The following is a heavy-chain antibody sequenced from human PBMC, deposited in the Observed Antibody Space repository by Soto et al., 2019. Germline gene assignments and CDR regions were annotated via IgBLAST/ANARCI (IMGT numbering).Heavy chain of an antibody. Sequence: EVQLLESGGGLVQPGGSLRLSCAASGFTFNTYAMNWVRQAPGKGLEWVSSITNSGGSTYYADSVKGRFTISRDNSKNTLYLQMTSLRVEDTAVYYCAKGATGTDYWGQGTLVTVSS. CDR1: GFTFNTYA. D-gene: IGHD1-1*01. CDR3: AKGATGTDY. V-gene: IGHV3-23*01. J-gene: IGHJ4*02. CDR2: ITNSGGST.